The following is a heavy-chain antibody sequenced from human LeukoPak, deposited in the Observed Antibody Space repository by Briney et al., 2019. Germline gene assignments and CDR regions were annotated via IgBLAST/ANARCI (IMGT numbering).Heavy chain of an antibody. J-gene: IGHJ4*02. Sequence: GASVKVSCKASGYSFTGYYMHWVRQAPGQGLEWMGWINPNSGGTNYAQKFQGRVTMTRDTSISTAYMELSRLRSDDTAVYYCARTRSGWYVYWGQGTLVTVSS. CDR1: GYSFTGYY. V-gene: IGHV1-2*02. D-gene: IGHD6-19*01. CDR2: INPNSGGT. CDR3: ARTRSGWYVY.